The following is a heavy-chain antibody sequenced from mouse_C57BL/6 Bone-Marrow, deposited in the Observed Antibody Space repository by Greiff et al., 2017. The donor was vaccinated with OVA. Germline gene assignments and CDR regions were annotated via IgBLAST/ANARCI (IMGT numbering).Heavy chain of an antibody. CDR1: GFTFSDYG. V-gene: IGHV5-17*01. CDR3: ARPCLLWSWFAY. J-gene: IGHJ3*01. CDR2: ISSGSSTI. D-gene: IGHD2-1*01. Sequence: EVNLVESGGGLVKPGGSLKLSCAASGFTFSDYGMHWVRQAPEKGLEWVAYISSGSSTIYYADTVKGRFTISTDNAKNTPFLQMTSLTSEDTAMYYCARPCLLWSWFAYWGQGTLVTVSA.